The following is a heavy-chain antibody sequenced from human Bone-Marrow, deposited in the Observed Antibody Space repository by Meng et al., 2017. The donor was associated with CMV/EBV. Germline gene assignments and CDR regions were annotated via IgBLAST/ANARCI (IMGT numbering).Heavy chain of an antibody. CDR2: INSDGSNT. CDR1: GFTFSTYW. CDR3: ARDLIMEWLTKFYYYYYGMDV. Sequence: GGSLRLSCAASGFTFSTYWMHWVRQAPGKGLVWVSRINSDGSNTSYADSVKGRFTISRDNAKNTLYLQMNSLRAEDTAVYYCARDLIMEWLTKFYYYYYGMDVWGQGTTVTVSS. V-gene: IGHV3-74*01. D-gene: IGHD3-3*01. J-gene: IGHJ6*02.